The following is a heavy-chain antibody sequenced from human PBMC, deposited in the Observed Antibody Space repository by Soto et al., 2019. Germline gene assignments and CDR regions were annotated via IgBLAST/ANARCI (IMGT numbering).Heavy chain of an antibody. V-gene: IGHV4-34*01. D-gene: IGHD3-16*02. Sequence: KPSETLSLTCAVYGGSFSGYYWSWIRQPPGKGLEWIGEINHSGSTNYNPSLKSRVTISVDTSKNQFSLKLSSVTAADTAVYYCARGRTYYDYVWGSYRLYYFDYWGQGTLVTVSS. J-gene: IGHJ4*02. CDR1: GGSFSGYY. CDR3: ARGRTYYDYVWGSYRLYYFDY. CDR2: INHSGST.